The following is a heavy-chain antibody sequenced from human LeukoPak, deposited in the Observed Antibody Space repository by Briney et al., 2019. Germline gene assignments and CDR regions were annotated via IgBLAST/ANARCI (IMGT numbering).Heavy chain of an antibody. D-gene: IGHD3-16*02. V-gene: IGHV4-61*02. CDR3: ARLLGPLDYVWGSSRSK. CDR2: ISKSGTT. CDR1: GVSISYATYQ. Sequence: SETQSLTCTVSGVSISYATYQWTWIRQSAGKGLEWIGLISKSGTTNYNPSHKSRVTISIDTTKNQFPLKLTSVTAADTAVYYCARLLGPLDYVWGSSRSKWGQGTLVTVSS. J-gene: IGHJ4*02.